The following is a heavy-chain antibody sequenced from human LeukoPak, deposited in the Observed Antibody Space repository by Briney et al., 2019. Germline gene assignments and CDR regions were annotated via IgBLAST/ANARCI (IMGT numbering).Heavy chain of an antibody. CDR1: AFTFDDYG. J-gene: IGHJ6*03. D-gene: IGHD3-10*01. Sequence: RPGGSLRLSCAASAFTFDDYGMSWVRQAPGKGLEWVSGINWNGGSTGYADSVKGRFTISRDNAKNSLYLQMNSLRAEDTALYYCARYYGSDYYMDVWGKGTTVTVSS. V-gene: IGHV3-20*04. CDR2: INWNGGST. CDR3: ARYYGSDYYMDV.